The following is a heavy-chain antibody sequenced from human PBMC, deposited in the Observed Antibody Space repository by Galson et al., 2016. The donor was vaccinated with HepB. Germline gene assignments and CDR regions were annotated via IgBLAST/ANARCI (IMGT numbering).Heavy chain of an antibody. V-gene: IGHV3-11*04. CDR2: VSSRGSTI. CDR3: ARCSWGWEQDY. D-gene: IGHD1/OR15-1a*01. Sequence: SLRLSCAASGFTFSDYFMSWIRQAPGKGLEWVSYVSSRGSTIYYADSVKGRFTISGDNTKNSLYLQMNSLRAEDTAVYYCARCSWGWEQDYWGQGTLVTVSS. J-gene: IGHJ4*02. CDR1: GFTFSDYF.